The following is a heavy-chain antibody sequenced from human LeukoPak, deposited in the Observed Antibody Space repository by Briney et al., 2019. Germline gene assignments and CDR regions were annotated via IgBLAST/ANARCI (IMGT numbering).Heavy chain of an antibody. Sequence: PGGSLRLSCAASGFTFSSYGIHWVRQAPGKGLEWVAFIRYDGSNKYHADSVKGRFTISRDNSKNTLYLQMNSLRAEDTAVYYCAKNLLGSYGHWGQGTLVTVSS. D-gene: IGHD1-26*01. J-gene: IGHJ4*02. CDR1: GFTFSSYG. CDR3: AKNLLGSYGH. V-gene: IGHV3-30*02. CDR2: IRYDGSNK.